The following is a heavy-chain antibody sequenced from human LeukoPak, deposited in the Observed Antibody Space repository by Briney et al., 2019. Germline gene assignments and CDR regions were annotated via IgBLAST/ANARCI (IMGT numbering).Heavy chain of an antibody. J-gene: IGHJ6*03. CDR3: ARHKDYYYSYMDV. V-gene: IGHV4-39*01. Sequence: SGTLSLTCTVSGGSITRSTYYWGWIRQPPGKGLEWIGSIYYSGSTYYNPSLKSRVTISVDTSKNQFSLKLSSVTAADTAVYYCARHKDYYYSYMDVWGKGTTVTISS. CDR2: IYYSGST. CDR1: GGSITRSTYY.